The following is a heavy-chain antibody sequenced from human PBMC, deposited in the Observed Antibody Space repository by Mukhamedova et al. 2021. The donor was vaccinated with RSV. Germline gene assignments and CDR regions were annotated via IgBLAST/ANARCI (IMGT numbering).Heavy chain of an antibody. V-gene: IGHV3-11*06. D-gene: IGHD2-2*01. J-gene: IGHJ4*02. CDR3: VRVSKVPDAPLDY. Sequence: VKGRFTVSRDNAKNSLYLQLNSLGAEDTAVYYCVRVSKVPDAPLDYLGQGTLVIVSS.